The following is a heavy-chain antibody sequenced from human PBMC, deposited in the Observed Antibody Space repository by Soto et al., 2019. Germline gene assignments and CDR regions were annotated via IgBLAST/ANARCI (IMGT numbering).Heavy chain of an antibody. CDR1: GFSFRSYA. Sequence: PGGSLILSWAASGFSFRSYAMGRVRQAPGKGLNWVSSISAGGDGTYYADSVKGRFTISRDNSKNTVYLQMTSLRADDTAVYYCADGGRYPYYWGPGTLVTV. V-gene: IGHV3-23*01. CDR2: ISAGGDGT. D-gene: IGHD1-26*01. CDR3: ADGGRYPYY. J-gene: IGHJ4*02.